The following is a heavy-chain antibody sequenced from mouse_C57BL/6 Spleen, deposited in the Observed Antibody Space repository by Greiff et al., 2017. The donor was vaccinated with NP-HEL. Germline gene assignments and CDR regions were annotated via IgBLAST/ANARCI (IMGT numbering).Heavy chain of an antibody. CDR3: ADSSGDAMDY. J-gene: IGHJ4*01. Sequence: EVQLQQSGPELVKPGASVKISCKASGYTFTDYYMNWVKQSHGKSLEWIGDINPNNGGTSYNQKFKGKATLTLDKSSSTAYMELRSLTSEDSAVYYWADSSGDAMDYWGQGTSVTVSS. CDR2: INPNNGGT. CDR1: GYTFTDYY. V-gene: IGHV1-26*01. D-gene: IGHD3-2*02.